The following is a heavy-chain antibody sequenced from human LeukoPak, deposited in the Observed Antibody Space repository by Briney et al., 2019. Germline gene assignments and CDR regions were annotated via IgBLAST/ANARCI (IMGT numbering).Heavy chain of an antibody. CDR3: ARDWNYYDSSGYYPYCYGMDV. CDR2: ISSSSSYI. V-gene: IGHV3-21*01. CDR1: GFTFSSYS. D-gene: IGHD3-22*01. Sequence: GGSLGLSCAASGFTFSSYSMNWVRQAPGKGLEWVSSISSSSSYIYYADSVKGRFTISRDNAKNSLYLQMNSLRAEDTAVYYCARDWNYYDSSGYYPYCYGMDVWGQGTTVTVSS. J-gene: IGHJ6*02.